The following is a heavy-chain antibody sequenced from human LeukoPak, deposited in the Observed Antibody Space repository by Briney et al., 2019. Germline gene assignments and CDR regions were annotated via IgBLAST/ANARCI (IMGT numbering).Heavy chain of an antibody. CDR1: GFTFSDYY. V-gene: IGHV3-11*01. Sequence: PGGSLSLSCAASGFTFSDYYMTWIRQAPGKGLEWLSYINNRGNTIYYADAVKGRFTISRDNSKKTLYLQMNSLRAEDTAVYYCAKAGFYGGCFDYWGQGTLVTVSS. CDR3: AKAGFYGGCFDY. J-gene: IGHJ4*02. D-gene: IGHD2-15*01. CDR2: INNRGNTI.